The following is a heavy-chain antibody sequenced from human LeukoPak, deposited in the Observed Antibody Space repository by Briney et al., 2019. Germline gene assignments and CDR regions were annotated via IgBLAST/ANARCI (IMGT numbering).Heavy chain of an antibody. D-gene: IGHD3-9*01. CDR2: INPNSGAT. V-gene: IGHV1-2*02. CDR1: GYTFTGYF. CDR3: ARVSLPGYFSLNLDY. Sequence: ASVKVTCKASGYTFTGYFMHWVRQAPGQGLEWMGWINPNSGATNYAQKFQGRVTMTRDTSITTAYMELSTLTADDTPVYYCARVSLPGYFSLNLDYWGQGTLLTVTS. J-gene: IGHJ4*02.